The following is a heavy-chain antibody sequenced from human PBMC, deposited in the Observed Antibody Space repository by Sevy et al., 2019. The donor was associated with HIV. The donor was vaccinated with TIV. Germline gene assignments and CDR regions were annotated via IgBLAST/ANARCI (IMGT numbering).Heavy chain of an antibody. CDR3: ARYGNNAFDY. D-gene: IGHD1-1*01. CDR1: GYSFSNYW. J-gene: IGHJ4*02. Sequence: GESLKIFCKGSGYSFSNYWIGWVRQMPGKGLEWMGIIYPGDSDSRYSPSFQGQVTISVDKSISTAYLQWSSLKASDTAMYYCARYGNNAFDYWGQGTLVTVSS. CDR2: IYPGDSDS. V-gene: IGHV5-51*01.